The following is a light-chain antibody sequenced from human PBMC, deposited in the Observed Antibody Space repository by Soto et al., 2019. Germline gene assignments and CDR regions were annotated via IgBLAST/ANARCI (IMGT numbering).Light chain of an antibody. CDR1: QSVNSN. J-gene: IGKJ1*01. CDR2: DAS. Sequence: EIGITQSPAPPSLSLGGKTPPSFRASQSVNSNLAWYQQKPGQAPRLLVYDASTRATGIPARFSGSGSGTEFTLTISSLQSEDLAIYYCQQYFNWWTFGQGTKVDIK. V-gene: IGKV3-15*01. CDR3: QQYFNWWT.